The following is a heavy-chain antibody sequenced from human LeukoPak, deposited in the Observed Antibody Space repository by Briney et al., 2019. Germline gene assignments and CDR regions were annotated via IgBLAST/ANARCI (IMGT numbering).Heavy chain of an antibody. J-gene: IGHJ4*02. Sequence: GGSLRLSCAASGFTFSSYAMSWVRQAPGKGLEWVSAISGSGGSTYYADSVKGRFTISSDNSKNTMYLQVNSLRAEDTALYFCARLPVPINDFGDYFDYWGQGILVTVSS. D-gene: IGHD3/OR15-3a*01. CDR1: GFTFSSYA. CDR3: ARLPVPINDFGDYFDY. CDR2: ISGSGGST. V-gene: IGHV3-23*01.